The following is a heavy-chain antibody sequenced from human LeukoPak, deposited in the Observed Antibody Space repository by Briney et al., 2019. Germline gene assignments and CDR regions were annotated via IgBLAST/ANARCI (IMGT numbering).Heavy chain of an antibody. CDR1: GGSISSYY. D-gene: IGHD6-13*01. CDR3: ARQRGSSSWCAFDI. Sequence: ASETLSLTCTVSGGSISSYYWSWIRQPPGKGLEWIGYIYYSGSTNYNPSLKSRVTISVDTSKNQFSLKLSSVTAADTAVYYCARQRGSSSWCAFDIWGQGTMVTVSS. V-gene: IGHV4-59*08. J-gene: IGHJ3*02. CDR2: IYYSGST.